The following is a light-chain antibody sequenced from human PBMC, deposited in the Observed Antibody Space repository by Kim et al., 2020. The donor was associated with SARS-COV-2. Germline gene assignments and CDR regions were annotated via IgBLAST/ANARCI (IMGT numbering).Light chain of an antibody. CDR1: SGSIEDNY. CDR3: QSYNRDNVI. CDR2: EDD. V-gene: IGLV6-57*03. Sequence: GKTVTISWTRSSGSIEDNYVQWYKQRPGGVPTTVIYEDDERPSGVSDRFSGSIDNSSNSASLTISGLRTEDEADYYCQSYNRDNVIFGGGTQLTVL. J-gene: IGLJ2*01.